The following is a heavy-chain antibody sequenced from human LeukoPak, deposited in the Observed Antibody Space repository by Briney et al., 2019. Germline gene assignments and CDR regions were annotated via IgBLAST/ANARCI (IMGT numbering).Heavy chain of an antibody. CDR2: IYYSGST. Sequence: SETLSLTCTVSGGSISSSSYYWGWIRQPPGKGLEWIGSIYYSGSTHYNPSLKSRVTISVDTSKNQFSLKLSSVTAADTAVYYCARGRYSSGWYIARWFDPWGQGTLVTVSS. J-gene: IGHJ5*02. CDR1: GGSISSSSYY. V-gene: IGHV4-39*01. CDR3: ARGRYSSGWYIARWFDP. D-gene: IGHD6-19*01.